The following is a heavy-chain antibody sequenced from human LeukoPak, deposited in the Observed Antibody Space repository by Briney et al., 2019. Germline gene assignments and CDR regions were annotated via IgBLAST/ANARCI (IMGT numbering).Heavy chain of an antibody. CDR3: ARSSNLHYFDY. CDR1: GDSVSNNSAI. J-gene: IGHJ4*02. V-gene: IGHV6-1*01. CDR2: TYYRSKWYN. Sequence: SQTLSLTCAISGDSVSNNSAIWIWIRQSPSRGLQWLGRTYYRSKWYNDYAVSVKSRITLNVDTSKNQFSLQLNSVTPEDTAVYYCARSSNLHYFDYWGQGTQVTVFS.